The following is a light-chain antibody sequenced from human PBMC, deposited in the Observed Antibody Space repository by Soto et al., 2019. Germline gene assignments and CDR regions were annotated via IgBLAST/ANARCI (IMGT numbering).Light chain of an antibody. Sequence: EIVLTQSSGNLSLFPGETATLSRKASQSLYNNYLAWYQKKPGQAPRLLIHGASSRPTGIPDRFSGSGSGTDFTLTITRLEPEDSAVYYCQQSSNWQGTFGRGTKVDIK. CDR2: GAS. V-gene: IGKV3D-20*02. CDR3: QQSSNWQGT. CDR1: QSLYNNY. J-gene: IGKJ1*01.